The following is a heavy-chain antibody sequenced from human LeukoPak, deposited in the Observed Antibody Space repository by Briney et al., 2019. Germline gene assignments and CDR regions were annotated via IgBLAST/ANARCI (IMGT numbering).Heavy chain of an antibody. CDR3: ASSVGATGGIDY. Sequence: WASVKVSCKASGGTLSSYAISWVRQAPGQGLEWMGGIIPIFGTANYAQKFQGRVTITADESTSTAYMELSSLRSEDTAVYYCASSVGATGGIDYWGQGTLVIVSS. D-gene: IGHD1-26*01. CDR1: GGTLSSYA. J-gene: IGHJ4*02. CDR2: IIPIFGTA. V-gene: IGHV1-69*13.